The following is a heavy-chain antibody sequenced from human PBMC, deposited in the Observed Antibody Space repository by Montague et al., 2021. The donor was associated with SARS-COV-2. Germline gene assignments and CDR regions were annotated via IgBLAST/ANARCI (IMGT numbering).Heavy chain of an antibody. V-gene: IGHV4-59*01. CDR3: VRDHPYGGPRGAYDI. CDR1: GGSITGYY. Sequence: SETLSLTCTVSGGSITGYYWSWLRRSPGKGLEWIAYIYDGGAVNYNPSLGSRVTISTDTSKNQLSLKVNPVTAADTAVYYCVRDHPYGGPRGAYDIWGRGTVVTVSS. D-gene: IGHD4-23*01. CDR2: IYDGGAV. J-gene: IGHJ3*02.